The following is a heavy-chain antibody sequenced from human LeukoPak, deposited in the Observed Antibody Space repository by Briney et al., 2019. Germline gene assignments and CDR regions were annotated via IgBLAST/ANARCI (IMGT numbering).Heavy chain of an antibody. CDR2: IYPGDSDT. Sequence: GESLKISCKGSGYSFTSYWIGWVRQMPGKGLEWMGIIYPGDSDTRYSPSSQGQVTISADKSISTAYLQWSSLKASDTAMYYCARRPTIVATIDAFDIWGQGTMVTLSS. V-gene: IGHV5-51*01. J-gene: IGHJ3*02. CDR1: GYSFTSYW. CDR3: ARRPTIVATIDAFDI. D-gene: IGHD5-12*01.